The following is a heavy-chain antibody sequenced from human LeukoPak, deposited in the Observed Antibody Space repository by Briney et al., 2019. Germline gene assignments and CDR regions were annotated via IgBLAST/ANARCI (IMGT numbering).Heavy chain of an antibody. J-gene: IGHJ5*02. CDR2: MNPNSGNT. D-gene: IGHD1-26*01. CDR1: GYTFTSYD. CDR3: ASTGSYSYNWFDP. Sequence: GASVKVSCKASGYTFTSYDINWVRQATGQGLEWMGWMNPNSGNTGYAQKLQGRVTMTTDTSTSTAYMELRSLRSDDTAVYYCASTGSYSYNWFDPWGQGTLVTVSS. V-gene: IGHV1-8*02.